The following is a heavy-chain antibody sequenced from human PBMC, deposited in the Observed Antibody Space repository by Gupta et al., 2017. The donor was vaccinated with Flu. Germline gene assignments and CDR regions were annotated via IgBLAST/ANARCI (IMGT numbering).Heavy chain of an antibody. D-gene: IGHD6-13*01. CDR2: ISSSSSYI. Sequence: EVQLVESGGGLVKPGGSLRLSCAASGFTFSSYSMHWVRQAPGKGLEWVSSISSSSSYIYYADSVKGRFTISRDNAKNSLYLQMNSLRAEDTAVYYCAAVHTGIAAAGTVYWGQGTLVTVSS. J-gene: IGHJ4*02. CDR3: AAVHTGIAAAGTVY. V-gene: IGHV3-21*01. CDR1: GFTFSSYS.